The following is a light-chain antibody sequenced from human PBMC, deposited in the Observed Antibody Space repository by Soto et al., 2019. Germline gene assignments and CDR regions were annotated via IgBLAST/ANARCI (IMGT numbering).Light chain of an antibody. V-gene: IGKV3-20*01. CDR3: QQYGSSRWT. CDR2: GAS. Sequence: VLTQSPGTLSLYPGERATLSCRASQSVSSSYLAWYQQNRGQAPRLLIYGASSRAPGIPDRFGGSGSGTDFTLTISRLEPEDFAVYYCQQYGSSRWTFGQGTKVDIK. J-gene: IGKJ1*01. CDR1: QSVSSSY.